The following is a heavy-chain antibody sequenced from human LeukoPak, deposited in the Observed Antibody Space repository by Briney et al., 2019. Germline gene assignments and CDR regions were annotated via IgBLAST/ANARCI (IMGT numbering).Heavy chain of an antibody. Sequence: PGRSLRLSCAASGFTFSRYWMHWVRQAPGKGLVWVSRINSDGSGTMYADSVKGRFTISRDNAKNTLYLQMNSLRAEDTAVYYCARAGGPEGWFDPWGQGTLVTVSS. CDR1: GFTFSRYW. J-gene: IGHJ5*02. CDR3: ARAGGPEGWFDP. CDR2: INSDGSGT. V-gene: IGHV3-74*03. D-gene: IGHD3-10*01.